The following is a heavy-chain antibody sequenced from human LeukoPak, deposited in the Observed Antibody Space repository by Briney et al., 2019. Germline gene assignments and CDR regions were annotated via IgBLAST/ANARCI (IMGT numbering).Heavy chain of an antibody. CDR1: GGSISSGGYY. CDR2: IYYSGST. Sequence: SQTLSLTCTVSGGSISSGGYYWSWIRQHPGKGLEWIGYIYYSGSTYYNPSLKSRVTISVDTSKNQFSLKLSSVTAADTAVYYCARGMILGNYYYYGMDVWGQGTTVTVSS. V-gene: IGHV4-31*03. J-gene: IGHJ6*02. D-gene: IGHD7-27*01. CDR3: ARGMILGNYYYYGMDV.